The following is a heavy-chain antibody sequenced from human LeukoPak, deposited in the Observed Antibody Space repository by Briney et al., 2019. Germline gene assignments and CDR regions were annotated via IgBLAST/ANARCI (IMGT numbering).Heavy chain of an antibody. CDR3: ARGGYYGSGNDFRFDP. Sequence: GGSLRLSCAASGFTFDDYDMSWVRQAPGKGLEWVSNINWNANSANYADSVKGRFTISRDNARNSLYLQMNSLKDEDTALYYCARGGYYGSGNDFRFDPWGQGTLVTVSS. D-gene: IGHD3-10*01. J-gene: IGHJ5*02. CDR2: INWNANSA. V-gene: IGHV3-20*04. CDR1: GFTFDDYD.